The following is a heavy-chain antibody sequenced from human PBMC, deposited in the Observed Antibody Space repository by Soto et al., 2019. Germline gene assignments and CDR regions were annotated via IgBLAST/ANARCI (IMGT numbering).Heavy chain of an antibody. J-gene: IGHJ6*02. V-gene: IGHV3-30*18. D-gene: IGHD6-19*01. CDR2: ISYDGRNK. CDR3: VKDGSSGWPYFYDMDV. CDR1: GFTFSSYG. Sequence: LRLSCAASGFTFSSYGMHWVRQAPGKGLEWVAVISYDGRNKYYADAVKGRFTISRDNSKNTLYLQMSSLRAEDTAVYYCVKDGSSGWPYFYDMDVWGQGTTVTVSS.